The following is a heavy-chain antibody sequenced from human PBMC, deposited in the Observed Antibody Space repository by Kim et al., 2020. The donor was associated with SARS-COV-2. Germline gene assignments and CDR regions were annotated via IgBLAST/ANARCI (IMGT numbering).Heavy chain of an antibody. V-gene: IGHV7-4-1*02. CDR2: INTNTGNP. CDR3: ARGSSRRDN. CDR1: GYTFTNYG. J-gene: IGHJ4*02. Sequence: ASVKVSCKASGYTFTNYGMIWVRQAPGQGLEWMGWINTNTGNPTYAQGFTGRFVFSLDTSVSTAYLQINSLKAEDTAVYYCARGSSRRDNWGQGTLVTV. D-gene: IGHD2-15*01.